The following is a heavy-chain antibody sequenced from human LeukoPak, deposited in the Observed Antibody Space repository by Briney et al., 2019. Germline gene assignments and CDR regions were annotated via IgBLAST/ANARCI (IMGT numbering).Heavy chain of an antibody. D-gene: IGHD6-6*01. CDR1: GYSISSGYY. CDR2: IYHSGST. Sequence: SETLSLTCTVSGYSISSGYYWGRIRQPPGKGLEWIGSIYHSGSTYYNPSLKSRVTISVDRSKNQFSLKLSSVTAADTAVYYCARYGETIAARPGDYWGQGTLVTVSS. J-gene: IGHJ4*02. CDR3: ARYGETIAARPGDY. V-gene: IGHV4-38-2*02.